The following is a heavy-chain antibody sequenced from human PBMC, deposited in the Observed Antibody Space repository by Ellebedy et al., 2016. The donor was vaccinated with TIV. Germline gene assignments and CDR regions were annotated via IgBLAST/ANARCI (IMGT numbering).Heavy chain of an antibody. J-gene: IGHJ4*02. CDR1: GFTFSSYW. CDR3: AREVGGGGAY. Sequence: GESLKISXAASGFTFSSYWMSWVRQAPGKGLAWVSAIGGNGGSTYYADSVRGRFTISRDNSKSTVYLQMNSLRGEDTAVYYCAREVGGGGAYWGQGTLVTVSS. D-gene: IGHD2-21*01. V-gene: IGHV3-23*01. CDR2: IGGNGGST.